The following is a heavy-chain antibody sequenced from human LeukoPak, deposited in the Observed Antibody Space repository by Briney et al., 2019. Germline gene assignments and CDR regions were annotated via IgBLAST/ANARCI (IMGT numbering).Heavy chain of an antibody. J-gene: IGHJ4*02. CDR2: IYYSGNT. CDR1: GGSISSYN. D-gene: IGHD3-16*02. Sequence: SETLSLTCTVSGGSISSYNWSWLRQPPGKGLEWIGYIYYSGNTNYNPSLKSRVTISVDMSKNPFSLKLSCVSAADTAVYYCARDGRLGELSWGVFDYWGQGTLVTVSS. CDR3: ARDGRLGELSWGVFDY. V-gene: IGHV4-59*01.